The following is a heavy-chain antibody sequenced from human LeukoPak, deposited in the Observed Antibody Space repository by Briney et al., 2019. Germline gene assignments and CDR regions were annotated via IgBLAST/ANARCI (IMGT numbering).Heavy chain of an antibody. D-gene: IGHD3-22*01. CDR3: AGGDYYDSSGYWAGDYYMDV. J-gene: IGHJ6*03. Sequence: SETLSLTCTVSGGSISSGSYYWRWIRQPAGKGLEWIARIYTSGSTNYNPSLKSRVTISVDTSKNQFSLKLSSVTAADTAVYYCAGGDYYDSSGYWAGDYYMDVWGKGTTVTISS. V-gene: IGHV4-61*02. CDR2: IYTSGST. CDR1: GGSISSGSYY.